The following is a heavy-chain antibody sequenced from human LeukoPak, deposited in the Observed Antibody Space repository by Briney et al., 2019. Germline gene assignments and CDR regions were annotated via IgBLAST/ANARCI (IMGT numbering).Heavy chain of an antibody. D-gene: IGHD3-10*01. CDR3: ASMVRGVIVNDY. CDR1: GFTFSSYS. CDR2: ISSSSSYI. J-gene: IGHJ4*02. Sequence: GGSLRLSCAASGFTFSSYSMNWVRQAPGKGLEWVSSISSSSSYIYYADSVKGRFTISRDNDKNSLYLQMNSLRAEDTAVYYCASMVRGVIVNDYWGQGTLVSVSS. V-gene: IGHV3-21*01.